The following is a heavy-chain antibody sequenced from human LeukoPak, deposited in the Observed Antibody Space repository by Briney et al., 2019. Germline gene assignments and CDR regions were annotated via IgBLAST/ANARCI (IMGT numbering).Heavy chain of an antibody. J-gene: IGHJ4*02. CDR1: GDSINSLDL. D-gene: IGHD3-22*01. Sequence: SGTLSLTCTVSGDSINSLDLGSWVRRPPGKGLEWIGEMYLSGTTHSNPSVKSRVTIAIDKSKNQFFLNLSSVTAADTAVYYCAGLVGRYSSGLYYYYFDYWGQGTLVTVSS. CDR3: AGLVGRYSSGLYYYYFDY. CDR2: MYLSGTT. V-gene: IGHV4-4*02.